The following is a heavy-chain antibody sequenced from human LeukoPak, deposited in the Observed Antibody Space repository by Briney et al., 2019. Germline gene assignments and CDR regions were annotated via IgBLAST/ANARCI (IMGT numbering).Heavy chain of an antibody. CDR1: GFTFSNYD. J-gene: IGHJ4*02. CDR3: ARGYCSGGTCYGGPDY. Sequence: GGSLRLSCAAFGFTFSNYDMHWVRQGTGKGLEWVSAIGSAGDTYYPGSVKGRFTISRENAKNSLYLQMNSLRAGDTAVYYCARGYCSGGTCYGGPDYWGQGTLVTVSS. CDR2: IGSAGDT. D-gene: IGHD2-15*01. V-gene: IGHV3-13*01.